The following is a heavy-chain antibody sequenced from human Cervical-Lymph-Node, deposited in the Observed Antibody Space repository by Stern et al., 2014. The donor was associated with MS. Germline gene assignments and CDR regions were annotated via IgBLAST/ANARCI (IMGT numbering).Heavy chain of an antibody. V-gene: IGHV1-46*03. D-gene: IGHD5-18*01. Sequence: VQLVESGAEVKKPGASVTVSCKASGYTFTSYYMHWVRQAPGQGLEWMGIINPSGGSPSYAQKFPGRVTMTRDTSTSTVYMELSSLRSEDTAVYYCARVDTAMVFFDYWGQGTLVTVSS. J-gene: IGHJ4*02. CDR1: GYTFTSYY. CDR2: INPSGGSP. CDR3: ARVDTAMVFFDY.